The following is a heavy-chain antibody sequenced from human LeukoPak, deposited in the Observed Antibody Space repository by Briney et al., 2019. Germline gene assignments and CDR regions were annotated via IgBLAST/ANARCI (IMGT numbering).Heavy chain of an antibody. D-gene: IGHD3-22*01. CDR3: ARDHPHYYDSSGYYYAN. Sequence: ASVTVSCKASGGTFSSYAISWVRQAPGQGLEWMGRIIPIFGTANYAQKFQGRVTITADKSTSTAYMELSSLRSEDTAVYYCARDHPHYYDSSGYYYANWGQGTLVTVSS. CDR2: IIPIFGTA. CDR1: GGTFSSYA. V-gene: IGHV1-69*06. J-gene: IGHJ4*02.